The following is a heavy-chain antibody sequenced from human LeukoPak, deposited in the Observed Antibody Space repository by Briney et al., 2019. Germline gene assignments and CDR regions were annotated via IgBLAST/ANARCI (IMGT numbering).Heavy chain of an antibody. CDR2: IYPGDSET. CDR3: ARDYYGSGSQRGMDV. D-gene: IGHD3-10*01. J-gene: IGHJ6*02. CDR1: RYSFTNYW. V-gene: IGHV5-51*01. Sequence: GESLKISCKGSRYSFTNYWIGWVRHMPRKGLEWMGIIYPGDSETRYGPSFQGQVTTSPDKTTSSAYLQWSSRKASDSAMYYCARDYYGSGSQRGMDVWGQGTTVTVSS.